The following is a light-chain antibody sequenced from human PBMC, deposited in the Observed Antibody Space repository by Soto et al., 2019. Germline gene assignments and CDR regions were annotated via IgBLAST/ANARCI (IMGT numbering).Light chain of an antibody. Sequence: IVLTQSPGTLSLSPGERATLSCRASPSVSNNYLAWYKQKPGQAPRLLIYGASNRATGIPDRFSVTGSGTDFTRTISRLEPEDFAVYYCQQYGSSGTFGQGTKVDIK. J-gene: IGKJ1*01. CDR2: GAS. CDR3: QQYGSSGT. CDR1: PSVSNNY. V-gene: IGKV3-20*01.